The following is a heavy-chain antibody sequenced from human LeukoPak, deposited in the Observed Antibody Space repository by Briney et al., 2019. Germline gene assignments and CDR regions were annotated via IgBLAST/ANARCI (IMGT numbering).Heavy chain of an antibody. D-gene: IGHD4-23*01. CDR2: IYYSGST. Sequence: SETLSLTCTVSGGSISSSSYYWSWIRQPPGKGLEWIGYIYYSGSTNYNPSLKSRVTISVDTSKNQFSLKLSSVTAADTAVYYCARTTVVTKFDYWGQGTLVTVSS. CDR1: GGSISSSSYY. V-gene: IGHV4-61*01. CDR3: ARTTVVTKFDY. J-gene: IGHJ4*02.